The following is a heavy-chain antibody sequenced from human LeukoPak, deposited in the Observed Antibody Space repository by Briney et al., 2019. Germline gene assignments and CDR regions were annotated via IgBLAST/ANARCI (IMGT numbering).Heavy chain of an antibody. CDR2: INPNSGGT. J-gene: IGHJ6*03. CDR1: GYTFTGFN. D-gene: IGHD5-18*01. CDR3: ARVPGYSYDYYYMDV. V-gene: IGHV1-2*02. Sequence: ASVKVSCKTSGYTFTGFNMHWVRQAPGQGLEWMGWINPNSGGTNYAQKFQGRVTMTRDTSISTAYMDLSRLRYHDTPVYYCARVPGYSYDYYYMDVWGKGTTVTVSS.